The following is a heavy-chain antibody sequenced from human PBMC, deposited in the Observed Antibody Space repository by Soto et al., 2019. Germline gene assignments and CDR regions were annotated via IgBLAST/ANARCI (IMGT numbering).Heavy chain of an antibody. CDR1: GFNFSSYE. CDR2: ISSSGSTI. V-gene: IGHV3-48*03. J-gene: IGHJ5*02. CDR3: AREGGSGWYLWFDP. Sequence: GGSLILSCAASGFNFSSYEMNWVRQAPGKGLEWVSYISSSGSTIYYADSVKGRFTISRDNAKNSLYLQMNSLRAEDTAVYYCAREGGSGWYLWFDPWGQGTLVTVSS. D-gene: IGHD6-19*01.